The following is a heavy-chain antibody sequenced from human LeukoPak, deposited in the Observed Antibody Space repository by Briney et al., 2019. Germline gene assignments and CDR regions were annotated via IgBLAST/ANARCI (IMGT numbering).Heavy chain of an antibody. CDR1: GGSFSGYY. CDR3: ACPSFYDFWSGSFDY. CDR2: INHSGST. D-gene: IGHD3-3*01. J-gene: IGHJ4*02. V-gene: IGHV4-34*01. Sequence: SETLSLTCAVYGGSFSGYYWSWIRQPPGKGLEWIGEINHSGSTNYNPSLKSRVTISVDTSKNQFSLKLSSVTAADTAVYYCACPSFYDFWSGSFDYWGQGTLVTVSS.